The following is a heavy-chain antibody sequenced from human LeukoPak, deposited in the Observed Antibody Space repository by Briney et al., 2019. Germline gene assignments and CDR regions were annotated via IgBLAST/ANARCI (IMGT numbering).Heavy chain of an antibody. J-gene: IGHJ4*02. CDR3: ARGFSTLAGY. Sequence: SQTLSLTCAISGDSVSSTSSAWNWIRQSPSGGLEWLGRTYYRSKWYFEYAVSVKSRITINPDTSKNQFSLRLNSVTPGGTAVYYCARGFSTLAGYWGQGTLVTVSS. V-gene: IGHV6-1*01. CDR1: GDSVSSTSSA. D-gene: IGHD2/OR15-2a*01. CDR2: TYYRSKWYF.